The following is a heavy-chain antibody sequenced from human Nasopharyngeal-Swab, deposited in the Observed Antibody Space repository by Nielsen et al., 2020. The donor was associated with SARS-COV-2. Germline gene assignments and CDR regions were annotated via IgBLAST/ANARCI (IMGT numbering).Heavy chain of an antibody. CDR1: GFSFNTYA. J-gene: IGHJ4*02. Sequence: GGSLRLSFAASGFSFNTYAMSWVRQAPGKGLEWVSAITSSGANTYYADSVKGRFTISRDNSKNTLYLQMNSLRADDTAVYYCAKDRSGSYDYWGQGTLVTVSS. CDR2: ITSSGANT. V-gene: IGHV3-23*01. CDR3: AKDRSGSYDY. D-gene: IGHD1-26*01.